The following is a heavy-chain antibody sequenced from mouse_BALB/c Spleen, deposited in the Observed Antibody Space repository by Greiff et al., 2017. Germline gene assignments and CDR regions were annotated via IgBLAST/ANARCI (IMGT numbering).Heavy chain of an antibody. CDR3: ARESGPYYFDY. CDR1: GFNIKDYY. J-gene: IGHJ2*01. D-gene: IGHD3-1*01. V-gene: IGHV14-1*02. CDR2: IDPENGNT. Sequence: VQLQQSGAELVRPGALVKLSCKASGFNIKDYYMHWVKQRPEQGLEWIGWIDPENGNTIYDPKFQGKASITADTSSNTAYLQISSLTSEDTAVYYCARESGPYYFDYWGQGTTLTVSS.